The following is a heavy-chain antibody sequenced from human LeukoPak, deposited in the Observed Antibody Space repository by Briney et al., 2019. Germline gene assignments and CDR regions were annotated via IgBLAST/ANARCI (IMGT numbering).Heavy chain of an antibody. CDR3: ARDLWSYSNYRVRDY. J-gene: IGHJ4*02. CDR2: ISGSGGST. V-gene: IGHV3-23*01. D-gene: IGHD4-11*01. Sequence: SGGSLRLSCAASGFTFSSYAMSWVRQAPGKGLEWVSAISGSGGSTYYADSVKGRFTISRDNSKNTLYLQMNSLRAEDTAVYYCARDLWSYSNYRVRDYWGQGTLVTVSS. CDR1: GFTFSSYA.